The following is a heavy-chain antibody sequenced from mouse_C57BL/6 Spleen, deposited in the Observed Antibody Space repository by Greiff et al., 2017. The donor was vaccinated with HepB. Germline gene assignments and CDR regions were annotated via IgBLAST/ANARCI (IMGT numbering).Heavy chain of an antibody. D-gene: IGHD4-1*01. V-gene: IGHV1-59*01. J-gene: IGHJ2*01. Sequence: QVQLKQPGAELVRPGTSVKLSCKASGYTFTSYWMHWVKQRPGQGLEWIGVIDPSDSYTNYNQKFKGKATLTVDTSSSTAYMQLSSLTSEDSAVYYCATVTGTNYFDYWGQGTTLTVSS. CDR1: GYTFTSYW. CDR3: ATVTGTNYFDY. CDR2: IDPSDSYT.